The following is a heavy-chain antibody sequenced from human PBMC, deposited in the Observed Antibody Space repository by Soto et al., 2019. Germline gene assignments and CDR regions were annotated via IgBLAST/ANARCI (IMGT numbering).Heavy chain of an antibody. D-gene: IGHD6-13*01. CDR1: GGTFSNYA. CDR2: IILVFGTV. CDR3: ARDNPYTNSFGNWFDP. Sequence: QVRLVQSGAEVKKPGSSVKVSCKASGGTFSNYAITWLRLAPGQGLEWLGGIILVFGTVNYAQQFQGRVTITADESTSTAYMELNRLRSEDTAVYYCARDNPYTNSFGNWFDPWGQGTLVIVS. J-gene: IGHJ5*02. V-gene: IGHV1-69*01.